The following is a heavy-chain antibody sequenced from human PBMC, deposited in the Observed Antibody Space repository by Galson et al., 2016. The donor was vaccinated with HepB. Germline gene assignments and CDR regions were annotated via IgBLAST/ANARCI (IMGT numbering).Heavy chain of an antibody. V-gene: IGHV3-23*01. J-gene: IGHJ4*02. CDR1: GLTFSSYA. CDR2: ITDNGGHT. CDR3: ASHAASGSYSDYFPH. Sequence: SLRLSCAASGLTFSSYAMTWVRQAPRKGLEWVSTITDNGGHTYYADSVKGLFTISRDNSKNTLYLQMNSLRAEDTALYYCASHAASGSYSDYFPHWGQGTLVTVSS. D-gene: IGHD3-10*01.